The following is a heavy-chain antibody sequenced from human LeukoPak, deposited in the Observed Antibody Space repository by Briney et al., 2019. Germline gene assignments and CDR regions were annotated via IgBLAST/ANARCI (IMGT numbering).Heavy chain of an antibody. V-gene: IGHV3-30*01. Sequence: PGGSLRLSCAASGFTFSTYAMSWVRQAPGKGLEWVAVISFDATKEYFAKSVKGRFTISRDNSKATLYLQMHRLRIEDTALYFCARFKVGTNTTQKNAFDIWGRGTVVAVSS. CDR2: ISFDATKE. CDR1: GFTFSTYA. J-gene: IGHJ3*02. CDR3: ARFKVGTNTTQKNAFDI. D-gene: IGHD1-1*01.